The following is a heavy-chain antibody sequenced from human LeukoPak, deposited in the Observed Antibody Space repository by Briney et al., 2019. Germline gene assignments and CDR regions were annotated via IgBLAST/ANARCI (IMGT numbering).Heavy chain of an antibody. V-gene: IGHV3-33*01. CDR2: RWYDGSNK. CDR3: ARGPEYYFDY. Sequence: PGGSLRLSCAASGFTFSSYGMHLVRQAPGKGLEWVAVRWYDGSNKYYADSVKGRFTISRDNSKNTLYLQMNSLRAEDTAVYYCARGPEYYFDYWGHGTLVTVFS. J-gene: IGHJ4*01. CDR1: GFTFSSYG.